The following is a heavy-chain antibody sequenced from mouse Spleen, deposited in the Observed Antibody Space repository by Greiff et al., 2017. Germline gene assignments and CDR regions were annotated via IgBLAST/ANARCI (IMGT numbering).Heavy chain of an antibody. V-gene: IGHV5-9-3*01. CDR1: GFTFSSYA. D-gene: IGHD4-1*01. J-gene: IGHJ2*01. CDR2: ISSGGGNT. CDR3: AREGKLAHFDY. Sequence: GQVVESGGGLVKRGGSLKLSCAASGFTFSSYAMSWVRQTPEKRLEWVATISSGGGNTYYPDSVKGRFTISRDNAKNTLYLQMSSLKSEDTAMYYCAREGKLAHFDYWGQGTTLTVSS.